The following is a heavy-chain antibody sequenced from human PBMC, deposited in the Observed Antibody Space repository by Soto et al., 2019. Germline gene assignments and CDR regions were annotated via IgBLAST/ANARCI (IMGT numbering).Heavy chain of an antibody. CDR3: ARHGREPKSSGWYTVKTNWFDP. J-gene: IGHJ5*02. V-gene: IGHV4-39*01. CDR1: GAAVTSTSYS. D-gene: IGHD6-19*01. CDR2: VYYSGST. Sequence: SETLSLTCTVSGAAVTSTSYSWGWIRQSPGKGLEWIGGVYYSGSTYYNPSLKSRVAISVDASKNQFSLRLSSVTAADTAVYYCARHGREPKSSGWYTVKTNWFDPWGQGTLVTVSS.